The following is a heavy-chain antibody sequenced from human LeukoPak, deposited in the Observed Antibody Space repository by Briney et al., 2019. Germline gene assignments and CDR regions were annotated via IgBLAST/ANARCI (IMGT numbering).Heavy chain of an antibody. CDR2: VYSSGVG. Sequence: SETPSLTCTVSGGSITGYYWNWIRQPAGRGLEWLGRVYSSGVGNYNPSLTSRVTMSVDTSKNQFSLKLTSLTAADTAVYYCAREEFLHEIDSSGYFVYWGQGTLVTVSS. CDR3: AREEFLHEIDSSGYFVY. D-gene: IGHD3-22*01. CDR1: GGSITGYY. J-gene: IGHJ4*02. V-gene: IGHV4-4*07.